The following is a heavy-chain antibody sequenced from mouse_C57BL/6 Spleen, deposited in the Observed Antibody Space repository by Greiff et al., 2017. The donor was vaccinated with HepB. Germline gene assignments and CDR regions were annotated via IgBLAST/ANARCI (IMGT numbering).Heavy chain of an antibody. CDR3: ARARYGSSYWYFDV. CDR2: ISDGGSYT. Sequence: EVKLMESGGGLVKPGGSLKLSCAASGFTFSSYAMSWVRQTPEKRLEWVATISDGGSYTYYPDNVKGRFTISRDNAKNNLYLQMSHLKSEDTAMYYCARARYGSSYWYFDVWGTGTTVTVSS. D-gene: IGHD1-1*01. CDR1: GFTFSSYA. J-gene: IGHJ1*03. V-gene: IGHV5-4*03.